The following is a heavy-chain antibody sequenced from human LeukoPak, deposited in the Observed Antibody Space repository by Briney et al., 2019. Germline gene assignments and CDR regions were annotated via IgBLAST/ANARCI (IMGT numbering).Heavy chain of an antibody. CDR3: ARGFHALNSSGYDY. D-gene: IGHD3-22*01. J-gene: IGHJ4*02. CDR2: INPNSGVT. CDR1: GYTFTDYY. Sequence: ASVKVSCKASGYTFTDYYMHWVRQAPGQGLEWMGWINPNSGVTNYAQQFQGRVTMTRDMSIRTAYMELSRLRSDDTAVYYCARGFHALNSSGYDYWSRVSLVTLFS. V-gene: IGHV1-2*02.